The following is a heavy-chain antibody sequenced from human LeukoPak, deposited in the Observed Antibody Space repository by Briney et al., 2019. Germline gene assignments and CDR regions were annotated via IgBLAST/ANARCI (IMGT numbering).Heavy chain of an antibody. V-gene: IGHV3-48*02. D-gene: IGHD6-13*01. Sequence: GGSLRLSCAASGFTFSSYSMNWVRQAPGKGLEWVSYISSSSSTIYYADSVKGRFTISRDNAKNSLYLQMNSLRDEDTAVYYCASVGEAAGETYYYFDYWGQGTLVTVSS. CDR1: GFTFSSYS. CDR3: ASVGEAAGETYYYFDY. J-gene: IGHJ4*02. CDR2: ISSSSSTI.